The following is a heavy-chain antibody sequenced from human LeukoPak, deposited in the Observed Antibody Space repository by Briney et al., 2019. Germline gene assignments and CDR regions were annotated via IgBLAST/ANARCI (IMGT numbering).Heavy chain of an antibody. D-gene: IGHD3-10*01. CDR2: INNDGSYT. J-gene: IGHJ1*01. CDR3: ARVSGPGMNEYFHL. CDR1: GFTFGGAW. Sequence: PGGSLRLSCVASGFTFGGAWMHWVRQAPGKGLVWVSRINNDGSYTKYADSVKGRLTISRDNAKNTLYLQMNNLRVEDTAVYYCARVSGPGMNEYFHLWGQGTLVTVSS. V-gene: IGHV3-74*01.